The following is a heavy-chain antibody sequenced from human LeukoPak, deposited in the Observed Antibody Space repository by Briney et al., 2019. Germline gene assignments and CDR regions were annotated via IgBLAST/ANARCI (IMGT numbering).Heavy chain of an antibody. J-gene: IGHJ4*02. CDR3: ARADYDTFTGYYRPTQN. Sequence: PGGSLRLSCAASGFTFSSSSMDWVRQAPGKGLEWVSSITSSSSYIYYTDSVKGRFTISRDNAKNSLYLQMNSLRVEDTAVYYCARADYDTFTGYYRPTQNWGQGTLVTVSS. D-gene: IGHD3-9*01. CDR1: GFTFSSSS. CDR2: ITSSSSYI. V-gene: IGHV3-21*01.